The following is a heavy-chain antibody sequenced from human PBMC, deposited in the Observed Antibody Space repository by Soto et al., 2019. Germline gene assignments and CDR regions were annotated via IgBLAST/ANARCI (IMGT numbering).Heavy chain of an antibody. J-gene: IGHJ4*02. D-gene: IGHD2-2*01. Sequence: QVQLVESGGGLVKPGGSLRLYCAASGFTFSDYYMTWIRQAPGKGLEWVSYISSSSSYTNYADSVKGRFTISRDNAKNALYLQMNSLRAEDTAVYYCARGSTLSFFDFWGQGTLVTVSS. CDR3: ARGSTLSFFDF. CDR2: ISSSSSYT. V-gene: IGHV3-11*05. CDR1: GFTFSDYY.